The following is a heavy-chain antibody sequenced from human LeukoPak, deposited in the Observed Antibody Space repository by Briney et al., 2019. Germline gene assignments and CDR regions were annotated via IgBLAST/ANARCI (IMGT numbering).Heavy chain of an antibody. D-gene: IGHD5-24*01. V-gene: IGHV4-59*01. J-gene: IGHJ4*02. Sequence: TSETLSLTCTVSNGSISEYYWSWIRQPPGKGLEWIGYIFYSGSTNYSPSLRSRVTLSVDTSKNHFSLRLTSLTTADTAVYYCARHRRRWLQLAAFGYWGQGTLVTVSS. CDR3: ARHRRRWLQLAAFGY. CDR2: IFYSGST. CDR1: NGSISEYY.